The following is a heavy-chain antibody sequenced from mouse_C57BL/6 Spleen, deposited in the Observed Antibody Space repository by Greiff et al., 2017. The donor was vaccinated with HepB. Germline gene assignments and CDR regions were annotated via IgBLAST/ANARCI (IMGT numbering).Heavy chain of an antibody. CDR2: IYPGDGDT. V-gene: IGHV1-82*01. D-gene: IGHD1-1*01. CDR3: ARAHITTVVATNAMDY. Sequence: VQLQQSGPELVKPGASVKISCKASGYAFSSSWMNWVKQRPGKGLEWIGRIYPGDGDTNYNGKFKGKATLTADKSSRTAYMQLSSLTSEDSAVYFCARAHITTVVATNAMDYWGQETSVTVSS. CDR1: GYAFSSSW. J-gene: IGHJ4*01.